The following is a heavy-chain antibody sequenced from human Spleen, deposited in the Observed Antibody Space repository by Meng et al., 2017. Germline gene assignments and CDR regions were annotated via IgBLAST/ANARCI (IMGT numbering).Heavy chain of an antibody. CDR2: IYWNDDK. J-gene: IGHJ2*01. Sequence: QIPLKESGHKTVKPTQALTLTCTFSGFSPITNGVGVGWSRQPPGKALEWLALIYWNDDKRYSPSLKNRLTIIKDTSKNQVVLTMTNMDPVDTATYFCAHTMSYGDFVSWYFDLWGRGTLVTVSS. D-gene: IGHD4-17*01. CDR1: GFSPITNGVG. CDR3: AHTMSYGDFVSWYFDL. V-gene: IGHV2-5*01.